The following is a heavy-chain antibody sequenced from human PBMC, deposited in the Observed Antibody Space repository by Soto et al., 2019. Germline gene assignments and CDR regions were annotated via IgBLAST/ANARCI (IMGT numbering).Heavy chain of an antibody. CDR2: IFWDDDK. CDR3: AHNRYCFSGRRIAGWFDP. V-gene: IGHV2-5*02. CDR1: GFTLNTSGVG. D-gene: IGHD5-12*01. Sequence: QITLKESGPTLVKPTQTLTLTCIFSGFTLNTSGVGLGGIRQPPGKALEWLALIFWDDDKRYSPSLKSRLTITKDTSKNQVVLTTTNMDPVDTATYHCAHNRYCFSGRRIAGWFDPWGQGTLVTVSS. J-gene: IGHJ5*02.